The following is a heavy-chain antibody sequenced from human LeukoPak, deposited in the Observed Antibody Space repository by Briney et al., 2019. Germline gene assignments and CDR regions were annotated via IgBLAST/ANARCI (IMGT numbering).Heavy chain of an antibody. Sequence: PGGSLRLSCAASGFTFSSYAMNWVRQAPGKGLVWVSRINTDGSSTSYADSVKGRFTISRDNAKNTLYLQMNSLRAEDTAVYYCARAYRSRETNVFDPWGQGTLVTVPS. CDR1: GFTFSSYA. D-gene: IGHD6-13*01. CDR3: ARAYRSRETNVFDP. V-gene: IGHV3-74*01. J-gene: IGHJ5*02. CDR2: INTDGSST.